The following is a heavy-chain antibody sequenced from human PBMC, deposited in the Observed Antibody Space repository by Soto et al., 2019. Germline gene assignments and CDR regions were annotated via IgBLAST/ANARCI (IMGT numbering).Heavy chain of an antibody. CDR1: GYTFTSDD. CDR3: ARAPSKWLRFGPY. CDR2: MNPNSGNT. J-gene: IGHJ4*02. Sequence: ASVKVSCKASGYTFTSDDINWVRQATGQGLEWMGWMNPNSGNTGYAQKFQGRVTMTRNTSISTAYMELSSLRSEDTAVYYCARAPSKWLRFGPYWGQGTLVTVSS. D-gene: IGHD5-12*01. V-gene: IGHV1-8*01.